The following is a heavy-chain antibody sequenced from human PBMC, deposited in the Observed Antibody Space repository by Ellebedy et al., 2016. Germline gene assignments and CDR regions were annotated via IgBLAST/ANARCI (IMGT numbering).Heavy chain of an antibody. D-gene: IGHD6-19*01. V-gene: IGHV3-7*03. CDR3: ARGRYTSGWYPDYFDS. CDR1: GFTFSSYW. J-gene: IGHJ4*02. Sequence: GESLKISCEASGFTFSSYWMGWVRHSPGEGLEWVANIKQDGSDKYYVDSVGGRFTISRDNAKNSLSLQMHSLRAEDTAVYYCARGRYTSGWYPDYFDSWGQGTLVTVSS. CDR2: IKQDGSDK.